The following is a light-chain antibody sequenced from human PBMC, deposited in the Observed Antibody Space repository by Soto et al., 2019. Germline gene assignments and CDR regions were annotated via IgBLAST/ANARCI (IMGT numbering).Light chain of an antibody. CDR1: SSDIGDYDY. V-gene: IGLV2-14*01. Sequence: LTQPASVSGSPGQSITISCTGSSSDIGDYDYVSWYQQHPGKAPKVLISEVSNRPSGVSNRFSGSKSGNTASLTISGLQAEDEADYYCNSYATGNTRVFGTGTKVTVL. J-gene: IGLJ1*01. CDR3: NSYATGNTRV. CDR2: EVS.